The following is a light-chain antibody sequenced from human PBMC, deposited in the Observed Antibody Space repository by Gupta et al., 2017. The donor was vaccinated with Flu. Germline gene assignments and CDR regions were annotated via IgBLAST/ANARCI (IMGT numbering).Light chain of an antibody. CDR2: DAS. CDR3: QQYDNLPPLT. J-gene: IGKJ4*01. V-gene: IGKV1-33*01. CDR1: QDISKY. Sequence: DIQMTQSPSSLSASVGDRVTITCQASQDISKYLNWYQQKPGKAPKLLIYDASDLETGVPSRFSGSGSATDFTFTISSLQPEDIATYYCQQYDNLPPLTFGGGTKVEIK.